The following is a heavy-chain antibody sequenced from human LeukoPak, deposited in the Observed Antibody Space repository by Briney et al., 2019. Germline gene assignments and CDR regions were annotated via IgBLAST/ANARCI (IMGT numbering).Heavy chain of an antibody. CDR1: GFTFNTYD. D-gene: IGHD2-21*01. CDR2: ISRTGSHI. V-gene: IGHV3-21*01. Sequence: PGGSLRLSCAASGFTFNTYDMNWVRQAPGKGLEWVSSISRTGSHIYYAGSVKGRFTISRDNAQNSVYLQMNSLRAEDTAVYYCAREIDERFDYWGQGTLVTVSS. CDR3: AREIDERFDY. J-gene: IGHJ4*02.